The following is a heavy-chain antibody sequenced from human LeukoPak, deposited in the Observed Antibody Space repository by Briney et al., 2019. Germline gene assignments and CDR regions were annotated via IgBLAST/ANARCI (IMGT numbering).Heavy chain of an antibody. CDR2: INPKSGGT. V-gene: IGHV1-2*02. Sequence: ASVKVSCQASGYTFTDYYMHWVRQAPGQGLEWMGWINPKSGGTNYAQKFQGRVSMTRDTSISTAYMDMSSLRSDDTAVYYCARNLWFGESSDAFDMWGQGTMVTVSS. CDR3: ARNLWFGESSDAFDM. J-gene: IGHJ3*02. D-gene: IGHD3-10*01. CDR1: GYTFTDYY.